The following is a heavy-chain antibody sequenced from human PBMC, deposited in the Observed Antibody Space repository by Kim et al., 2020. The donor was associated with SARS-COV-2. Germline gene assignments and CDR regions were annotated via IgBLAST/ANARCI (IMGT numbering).Heavy chain of an antibody. CDR1: GYTFTGYY. CDR2: INPNSGGT. CDR3: ARAPYYYDSSGYRGAFDI. D-gene: IGHD3-22*01. V-gene: IGHV1-2*04. Sequence: ASVKVSCKASGYTFTGYYMHWVRQAPGQGLEWMGWINPNSGGTNYAQKFQGWVTMTRDTSISTAYMELSRLRSDDTAVYSCARAPYYYDSSGYRGAFDIWGQGTMVTVSS. J-gene: IGHJ3*02.